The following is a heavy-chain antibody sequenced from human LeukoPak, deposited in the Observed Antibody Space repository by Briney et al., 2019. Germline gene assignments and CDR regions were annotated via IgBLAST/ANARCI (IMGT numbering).Heavy chain of an antibody. V-gene: IGHV4-39*01. J-gene: IGHJ4*02. CDR3: ARQSSRYYGSTPDY. D-gene: IGHD4-17*01. CDR2: IYYSGST. Sequence: SETLSLTCTVSGASIGGSNYYWGWVRQPPGMGLEWIGSIYYSGSTYYNPSLKSRVTISVDTSKNQFSLKLSSVTAADTAVYYCARQSSRYYGSTPDYWGQGTLVTVSS. CDR1: GASIGGSNYY.